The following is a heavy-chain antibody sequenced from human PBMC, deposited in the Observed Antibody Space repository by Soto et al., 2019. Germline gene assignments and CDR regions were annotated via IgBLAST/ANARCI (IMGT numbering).Heavy chain of an antibody. Sequence: QLQLQESGSGPVKPSQTLSLTYAVSGGSISSGGYSWSWIRQPPGKGLEWIGYIYHSGSTYYNPSLKSRVTISVDRSKNQFSLKLSSVTAADTAVYYCASGQQLVRNYWGQGTLVTVSS. CDR2: IYHSGST. CDR1: GGSISSGGYS. J-gene: IGHJ4*02. CDR3: ASGQQLVRNY. V-gene: IGHV4-30-2*01. D-gene: IGHD6-13*01.